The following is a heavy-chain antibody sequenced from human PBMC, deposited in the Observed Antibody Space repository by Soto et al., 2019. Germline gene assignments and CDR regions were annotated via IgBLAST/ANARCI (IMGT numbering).Heavy chain of an antibody. Sequence: PGGSLRLSCAASGFTFGNYWMNWVRQAPGKGLEWVANINEDGSEKYYVDSAKGRFTISRDNAKNSLYLQMSSLRAEDTAVYYCARDLFAYWGQGTLVTVSS. CDR3: ARDLFAY. CDR1: GFTFGNYW. CDR2: INEDGSEK. J-gene: IGHJ4*02. V-gene: IGHV3-7*01.